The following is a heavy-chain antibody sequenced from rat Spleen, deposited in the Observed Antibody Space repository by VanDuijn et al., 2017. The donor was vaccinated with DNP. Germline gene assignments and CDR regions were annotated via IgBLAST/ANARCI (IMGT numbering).Heavy chain of an antibody. Sequence: EVQLVESGGGLVQPGRSMKLSCAASGFTFSSFPMAWVRQAPTKGLEWVATISTSGGSTYYRDSVKGRFTISRDNAKSTLYLQMNSLRSEDTATYYCTRDSIHTTAMGYFDYWGQGVMVTVSS. CDR1: GFTFSSFP. V-gene: IGHV5-46*01. J-gene: IGHJ2*01. CDR3: TRDSIHTTAMGYFDY. D-gene: IGHD1-6*01. CDR2: ISTSGGST.